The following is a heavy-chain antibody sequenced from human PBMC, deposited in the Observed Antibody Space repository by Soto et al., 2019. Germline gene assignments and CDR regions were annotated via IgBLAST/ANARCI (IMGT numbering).Heavy chain of an antibody. J-gene: IGHJ2*01. V-gene: IGHV3-64*01. D-gene: IGHD2-8*01. Sequence: EVQLVESGGGLVQPGGSLRLSCAASGFMFNSYAMHWVRQAPGKGLEYVSAISSLGDSTFYANSVKDRFTISRDNSKNTLYLQMGGLRAEDMAVYYCARMNAGWYFDIWGRGPLVTVSS. CDR2: ISSLGDST. CDR1: GFMFNSYA. CDR3: ARMNAGWYFDI.